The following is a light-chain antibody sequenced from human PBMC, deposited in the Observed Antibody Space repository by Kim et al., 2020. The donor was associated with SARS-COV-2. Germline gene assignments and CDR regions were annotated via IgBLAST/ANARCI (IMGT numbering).Light chain of an antibody. Sequence: APGESTHLSCRASKHRINNLVGYQQKFGQAPSDLLYDASTRATGLPARFSGSGSGTAFTLTISSMQSEEFAVYYCQQYNNWPPWTFGQGTKVEIK. J-gene: IGKJ1*01. CDR2: DAS. CDR3: QQYNNWPPWT. V-gene: IGKV3-15*01. CDR1: KHRINN.